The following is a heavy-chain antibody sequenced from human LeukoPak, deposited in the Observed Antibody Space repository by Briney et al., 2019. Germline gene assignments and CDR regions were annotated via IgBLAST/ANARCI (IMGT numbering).Heavy chain of an antibody. Sequence: SVKVSCKASGGTFSSYAISWVRQAPGQGLEWMGGIIPIFGTANYAQKFQGRVTITTDESTSTAYMELSSLRSEDTAVYYCANGGCTSKYQLLLYSCITTWGQGTLVTVSS. J-gene: IGHJ5*02. D-gene: IGHD2-2*01. CDR1: GGTFSSYA. V-gene: IGHV1-69*05. CDR3: ANGGCTSKYQLLLYSCITT. CDR2: IIPIFGTA.